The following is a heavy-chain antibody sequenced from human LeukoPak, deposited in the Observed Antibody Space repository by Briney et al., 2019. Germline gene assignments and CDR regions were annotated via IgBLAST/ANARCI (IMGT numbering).Heavy chain of an antibody. CDR3: ARDSWYHWFDP. Sequence: RSETLSLTCTVSGGSISSYYWSWIRQPPGKGLEGIGYIYYSGSTNYNPSLKSRVTISVDTSKNQFSLKLSSVTAADTAVYYCARDSWYHWFDPWGHGTRVTVSS. V-gene: IGHV4-59*01. CDR2: IYYSGST. J-gene: IGHJ5*02. D-gene: IGHD6-13*01. CDR1: GGSISSYY.